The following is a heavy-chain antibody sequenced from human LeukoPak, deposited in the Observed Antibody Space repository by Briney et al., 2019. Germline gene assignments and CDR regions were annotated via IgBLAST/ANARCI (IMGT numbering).Heavy chain of an antibody. CDR2: INSDGSST. CDR3: ASFGRYNWFDP. D-gene: IGHD3-10*01. V-gene: IGHV3-74*01. CDR1: GFTFSSYS. J-gene: IGHJ5*02. Sequence: GGSLRLSCAASGFTFSSYSMHWVRQAPGKGLVWVARINSDGSSTGYADSVKGRFTISRDNAKNTLYLQMNSLRAVDTAVYYCASFGRYNWFDPWGQGTLVTVSS.